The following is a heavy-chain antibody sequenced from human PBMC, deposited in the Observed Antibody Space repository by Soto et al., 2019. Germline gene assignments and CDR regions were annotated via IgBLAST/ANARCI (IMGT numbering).Heavy chain of an antibody. CDR1: GGSISSGGYY. CDR3: ARAELVGATDY. V-gene: IGHV4-31*03. D-gene: IGHD1-26*01. CDR2: IYYSGST. Sequence: PSETLYLTCTVSGGSISSGGYYWSWILQHPGKGLEWIGYIYYSGSTYYNPSLKSRVTISVDTSKNQFSLKLSSVTAADTAVYYCARAELVGATDYWGQGTLVTVSS. J-gene: IGHJ4*02.